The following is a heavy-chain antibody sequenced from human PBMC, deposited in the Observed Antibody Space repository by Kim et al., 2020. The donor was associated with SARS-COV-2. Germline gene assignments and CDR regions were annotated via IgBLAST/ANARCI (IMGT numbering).Heavy chain of an antibody. D-gene: IGHD3-9*01. J-gene: IGHJ4*02. CDR3: ARVKVLRYFDWLLYAGTVEGRFDY. CDR1: GGSISSGGYY. CDR2: IYYSGSN. V-gene: IGHV4-31*03. Sequence: SETLSLTCTVSGGSISSGGYYWSWIRQHPGKGLEWIGYIYYSGSNYYNPSLKRRVTISVDTSKNQFSLKLSSVTAADTAVYYCARVKVLRYFDWLLYAGTVEGRFDYWGQGTRVTVSS.